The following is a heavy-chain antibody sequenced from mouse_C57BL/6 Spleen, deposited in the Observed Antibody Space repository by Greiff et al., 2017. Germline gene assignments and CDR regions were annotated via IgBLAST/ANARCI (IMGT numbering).Heavy chain of an antibody. J-gene: IGHJ4*01. V-gene: IGHV1-52*01. CDR3: ARSDGYYFYAMDY. D-gene: IGHD2-3*01. Sequence: QVQLQQPGAELVRPGSSVKLSCKASGYTFTSYWMHWVKQRPIQGLEWIGNIDPSDSETHYNKKFKDKATLTVDQSSRTSYMQLISLTSEASAVYCCARSDGYYFYAMDYWGQGTSVTVSS. CDR1: GYTFTSYW. CDR2: IDPSDSET.